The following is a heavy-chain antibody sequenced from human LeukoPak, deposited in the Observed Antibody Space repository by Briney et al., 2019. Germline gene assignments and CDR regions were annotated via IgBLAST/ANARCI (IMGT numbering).Heavy chain of an antibody. D-gene: IGHD5-24*01. V-gene: IGHV3-7*01. CDR1: GFTFSSYG. CDR3: TSANYGPAY. J-gene: IGHJ4*02. Sequence: GRSLRLSCAASGFTFSSYGMNWVRQAPGKGLEWVANVNQDGSGKYYVDSVKGRFTISKDNAKNSLYLQMNSLRAEDTAVYYCTSANYGPAYWGQGTLVTVSS. CDR2: VNQDGSGK.